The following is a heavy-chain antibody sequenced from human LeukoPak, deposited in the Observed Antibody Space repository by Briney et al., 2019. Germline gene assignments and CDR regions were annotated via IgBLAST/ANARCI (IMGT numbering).Heavy chain of an antibody. J-gene: IGHJ4*02. CDR2: ISYSGST. V-gene: IGHV4-59*08. D-gene: IGHD3-22*01. CDR3: ARRPMSYYDSRGYWGGYFDY. Sequence: SETLSLTCTVSGGSISSYYWSWIRQPPGKGLEWIGYISYSGSTSYNPSLKSRVTVSVDTSKNQFSLKLSSVTAADTAVYYCARRPMSYYDSRGYWGGYFDYWGQGTLVTVSS. CDR1: GGSISSYY.